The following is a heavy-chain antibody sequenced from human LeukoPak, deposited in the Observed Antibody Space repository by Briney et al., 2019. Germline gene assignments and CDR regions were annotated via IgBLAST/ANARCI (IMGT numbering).Heavy chain of an antibody. CDR1: GFTVNSNY. D-gene: IGHD3-10*01. V-gene: IGHV3-53*01. CDR2: IYSGGST. J-gene: IGHJ4*02. CDR3: ARVFEGVEDY. Sequence: GGSLILSCAASGFTVNSNYMSWVRQAPGKGLEWVSVIYSGGSTYYADSVKGRFTISRDNPKNTLYLQMNSLRAEDTAVYYCARVFEGVEDYWGQGTLVTVSS.